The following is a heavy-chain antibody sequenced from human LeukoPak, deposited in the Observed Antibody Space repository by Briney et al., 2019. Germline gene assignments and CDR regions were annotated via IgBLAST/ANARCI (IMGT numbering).Heavy chain of an antibody. V-gene: IGHV1-8*01. CDR3: ARGRNIVVVVAATPLGY. D-gene: IGHD2-15*01. CDR1: GYTFTSYD. J-gene: IGHJ4*02. CDR2: MNPNSGNT. Sequence: ASVKVSCKASGYTFTSYDINWVRQATGQGLEWMGWMNPNSGNTGYAQKFQGRVTVTRNTSISTAYMELSSLRSEDTAVYYCARGRNIVVVVAATPLGYWGQGTLVTVSS.